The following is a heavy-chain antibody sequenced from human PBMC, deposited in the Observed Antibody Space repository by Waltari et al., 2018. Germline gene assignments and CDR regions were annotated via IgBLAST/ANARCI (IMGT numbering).Heavy chain of an antibody. V-gene: IGHV3-23*01. CDR3: AKRPARNYYTTTGYYPFDY. Sequence: PGKGLGGGSSIGGRGVSSFYAEAGKGRFTISRYNSKNTLYLQMNSLRAEDTAVYYCAKRPARNYYTTTGYYPFDYWGQGTLVTVSS. J-gene: IGHJ4*02. CDR2: IGGRGVSS. D-gene: IGHD3-22*01.